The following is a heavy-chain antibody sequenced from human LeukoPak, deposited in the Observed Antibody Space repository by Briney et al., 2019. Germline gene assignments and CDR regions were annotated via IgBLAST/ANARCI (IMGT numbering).Heavy chain of an antibody. CDR3: ARDPRRVAAAGPPFDH. CDR2: ISAYNGNT. J-gene: IGHJ4*02. D-gene: IGHD6-13*01. Sequence: ASVKVSCKASGYTFSRYDINWVRQATGQGLEWMGWISAYNGNTNYAQKLQGRVTMTTDTSTSTAYMELRSLRSDDTAVYYCARDPRRVAAAGPPFDHWGQGTLVTVSS. V-gene: IGHV1-18*01. CDR1: GYTFSRYD.